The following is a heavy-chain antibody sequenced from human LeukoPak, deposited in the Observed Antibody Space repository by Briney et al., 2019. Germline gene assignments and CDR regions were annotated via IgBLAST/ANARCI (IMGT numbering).Heavy chain of an antibody. CDR3: ARRSPSYYFDY. J-gene: IGHJ4*02. CDR2: ISTSVGNK. CDR1: GFSFSDYY. Sequence: GGSLRPSCAASGFSFSDYYMSWIRQAPGKGLEGVSYISTSVGNKYYADSVKGRFTISRDNAKNSLYPQMSSLRAEDTAVYYCARRSPSYYFDYWGQGTLVTVSS. V-gene: IGHV3-11*04.